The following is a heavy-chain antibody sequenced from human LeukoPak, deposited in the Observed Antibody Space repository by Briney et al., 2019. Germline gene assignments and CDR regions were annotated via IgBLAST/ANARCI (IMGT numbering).Heavy chain of an antibody. CDR3: YCAVEDY. CDR1: GFTFSRYW. V-gene: IGHV3-7*01. D-gene: IGHD2-15*01. CDR2: IKQDGSEK. J-gene: IGHJ4*02. Sequence: GGSLRLSCATSGFTFSRYWMSWARQAPGKGLEWVANIKQDGSEKNYVGSVRGRFTISRDNAKNSLYLQMNSQRAEDTAVYYCYCAVEDYWGQGTLVTVSS.